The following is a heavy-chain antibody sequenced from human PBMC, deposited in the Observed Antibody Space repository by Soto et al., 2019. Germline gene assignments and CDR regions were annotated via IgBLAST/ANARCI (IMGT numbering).Heavy chain of an antibody. D-gene: IGHD4-4*01. CDR3: ARALGPTVTIYYYYGMDV. Sequence: SETLSLPCAVYGGSFSGYYWSWIRQPPGKGLEWIGEINHSGSTNYNPSLKSRVTISVDTSKNQFSLKLSSVTAADTAVYYCARALGPTVTIYYYYGMDVWGQGTTVTVSS. J-gene: IGHJ6*02. CDR1: GGSFSGYY. V-gene: IGHV4-34*01. CDR2: INHSGST.